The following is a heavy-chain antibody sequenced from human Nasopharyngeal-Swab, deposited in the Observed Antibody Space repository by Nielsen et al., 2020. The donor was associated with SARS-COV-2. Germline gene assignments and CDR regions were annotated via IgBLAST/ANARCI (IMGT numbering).Heavy chain of an antibody. J-gene: IGHJ4*02. D-gene: IGHD1-20*01. V-gene: IGHV1-8*02. CDR1: GYTFTGYY. CDR2: MNPNSGNT. CDR3: IPITSRPDY. Sequence: ASVKVSCKASGYTFTGYYMHWVRQATGQGLEWMGWMNPNSGNTGYAQQFQGRVTMTRNTSISTVYMELSSLRSEDTAVYYCIPITSRPDYWGQGTLVTVSS.